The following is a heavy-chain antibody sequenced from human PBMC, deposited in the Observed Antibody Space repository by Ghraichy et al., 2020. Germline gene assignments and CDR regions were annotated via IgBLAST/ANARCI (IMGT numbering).Heavy chain of an antibody. Sequence: LSLTCAASGFTFSTYSMNWVRQAPGKGLEWVAYISPSSSHVYYADSVEGRFTISRDNARNSLYLQMNSLRAEDTAVYYCARELGICWHYMEVWGKGTTVTVSS. J-gene: IGHJ6*03. CDR1: GFTFSTYS. CDR2: ISPSSSHV. V-gene: IGHV3-48*01. CDR3: ARELGICWHYMEV.